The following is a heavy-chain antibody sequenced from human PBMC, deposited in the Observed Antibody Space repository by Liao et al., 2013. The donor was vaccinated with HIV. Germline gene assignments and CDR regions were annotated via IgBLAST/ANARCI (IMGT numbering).Heavy chain of an antibody. D-gene: IGHD2-8*02. CDR1: GGSISTYY. V-gene: IGHV4-59*01. Sequence: QVQLQESGPGLVKPSETLSLTCTVSGGSISTYYWSWIRQPPGKGLEWIGYIYYSGSTNYNPSLKSRVTISVDTSKNQFSLKLSSVTAADTAVYYCARGWWEYYFDYWGQGVQVTVSS. J-gene: IGHJ4*02. CDR3: ARGWWEYYFDY. CDR2: IYYSGST.